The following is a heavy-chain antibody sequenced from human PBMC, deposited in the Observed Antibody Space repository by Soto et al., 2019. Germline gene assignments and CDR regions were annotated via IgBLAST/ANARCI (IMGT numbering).Heavy chain of an antibody. V-gene: IGHV1-2*02. CDR2: INPNSGGT. Sequence: ASVKVSCKSSGYTFTGYYMHWVRQAPGQGLEWMGWINPNSGGTNYAQKFQGRVTMTRDTSISTAYMELSRLRSDDTAVYYCARVYYDSSGYYSSIDYWGQGTLVTVSS. CDR3: ARVYYDSSGYYSSIDY. CDR1: GYTFTGYY. J-gene: IGHJ4*02. D-gene: IGHD3-22*01.